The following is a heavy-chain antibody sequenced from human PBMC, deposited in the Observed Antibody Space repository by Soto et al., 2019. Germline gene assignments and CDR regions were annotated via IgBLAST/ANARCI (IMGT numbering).Heavy chain of an antibody. CDR3: ARGLHGWTYYYYAMDV. Sequence: GESLKISCKGSGYSFTSYWIGWVRQMPGKGLEWMGIIFPGDSDSRYSPSFQGQVTISADKSISTAYLQWSSLKASDTAMYYCARGLHGWTYYYYAMDVWGQGTTVTVSS. D-gene: IGHD3-10*01. CDR2: IFPGDSDS. J-gene: IGHJ6*02. V-gene: IGHV5-51*01. CDR1: GYSFTSYW.